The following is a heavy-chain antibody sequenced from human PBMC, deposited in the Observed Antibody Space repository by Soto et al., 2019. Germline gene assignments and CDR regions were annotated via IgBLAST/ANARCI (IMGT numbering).Heavy chain of an antibody. V-gene: IGHV3-43D*04. CDR1: GFTFDDYA. D-gene: IGHD2-2*03. J-gene: IGHJ6*02. CDR2: ISWDGGST. CDR3: AKDMGPVDIVVVPATSYGMDV. Sequence: GGSLRLSCAASGFTFDDYAMHWVRQAPGKGLEWVSLISWDGGSTYYADSVKGRFTISRDNSKNSLYLQMNSLRAEDTALYYCAKDMGPVDIVVVPATSYGMDVWGQGTTVTVSS.